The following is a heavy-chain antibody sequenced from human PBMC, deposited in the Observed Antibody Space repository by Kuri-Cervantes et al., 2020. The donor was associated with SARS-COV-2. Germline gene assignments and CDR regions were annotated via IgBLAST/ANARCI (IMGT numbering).Heavy chain of an antibody. J-gene: IGHJ5*02. Sequence: ESLKISCTVSGGSISSSSYYWGWIRQPPGKGLEWVGSIYYTGNTYYSASLKSRVTISVDTSKNQFSLKLNSVTAADTAVYYCATLPLSITIFGEVIGWFDPWGQGTLVTVSS. CDR2: IYYTGNT. V-gene: IGHV4-39*01. CDR1: GGSISSSSYY. D-gene: IGHD3-3*01. CDR3: ATLPLSITIFGEVIGWFDP.